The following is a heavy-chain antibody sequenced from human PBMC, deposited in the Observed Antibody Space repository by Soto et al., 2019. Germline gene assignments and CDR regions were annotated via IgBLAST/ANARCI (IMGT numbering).Heavy chain of an antibody. Sequence: EASVKVSCKASGYTFTSYAMHWVRQAPGQRLEWMGWINAGNGNTKYSQKFQGRVTITRDTSASTAYMELSSLRSEDTAVYYCAICSSPSCYLGAFDIWGQGTMVTVSS. CDR2: INAGNGNT. V-gene: IGHV1-3*01. CDR1: GYTFTSYA. CDR3: AICSSPSCYLGAFDI. D-gene: IGHD2-2*01. J-gene: IGHJ3*02.